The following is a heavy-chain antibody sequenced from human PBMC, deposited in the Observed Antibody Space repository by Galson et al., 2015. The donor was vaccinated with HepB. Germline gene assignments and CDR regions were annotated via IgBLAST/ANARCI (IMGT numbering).Heavy chain of an antibody. CDR1: GFIFSHSG. Sequence: SLRLSCAASGFIFSHSGMHWVRQGPGKGLEWVAMIWYDGSYKHYGDSVKGRFTISRDNSKNTLYLQMNSLRAEDTAVYYCAKVAILGVTPHYFDYWGQGTRVTVSS. D-gene: IGHD2-21*02. V-gene: IGHV3-33*06. J-gene: IGHJ4*02. CDR3: AKVAILGVTPHYFDY. CDR2: IWYDGSYK.